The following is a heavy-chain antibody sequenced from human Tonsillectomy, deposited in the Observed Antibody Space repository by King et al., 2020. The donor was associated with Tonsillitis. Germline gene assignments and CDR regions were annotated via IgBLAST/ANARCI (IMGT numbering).Heavy chain of an antibody. Sequence: VQLQQWGAGLLKPSETLSLTCAVYGGSFNGYYWSWIRQPPGKGLEWIGEINHSGSTNYNPSLKSRVTISVDTSKNQFSLKLSSVTAADTAVYYCARGMVRGAPYYYYYYGMDVWGQGTTVTVSS. CDR1: GGSFNGYY. V-gene: IGHV4-34*01. D-gene: IGHD3-10*01. CDR3: ARGMVRGAPYYYYYYGMDV. CDR2: INHSGST. J-gene: IGHJ6*02.